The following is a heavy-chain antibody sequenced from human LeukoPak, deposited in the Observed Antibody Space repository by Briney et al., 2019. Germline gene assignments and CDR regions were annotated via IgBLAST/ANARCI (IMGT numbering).Heavy chain of an antibody. CDR2: ISYDGSNK. Sequence: GGSLRLSCAASGFTFDDYAMHWVRQAPGKGLEWVAVISYDGSNKYYADSVKGRFTISRDNSKNTLYLQMNSLRAEDTAVYYCARDGSGITFGGVIVFDYWGQGTLVTVSS. V-gene: IGHV3-30-3*01. D-gene: IGHD3-16*02. J-gene: IGHJ4*02. CDR3: ARDGSGITFGGVIVFDY. CDR1: GFTFDDYA.